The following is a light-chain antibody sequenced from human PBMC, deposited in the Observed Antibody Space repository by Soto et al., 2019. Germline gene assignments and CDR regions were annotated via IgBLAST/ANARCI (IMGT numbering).Light chain of an antibody. CDR2: GAS. Sequence: EIVLTQSPGTLSLSPGERATLSCRASQSVSSYLAWYQQKPGQAPRLLIYGASSRPTGIPDRFSGSGSGTDFSLSLSRLEPEDFAVYYCQQYCGSPLTFGQGTKVEIK. V-gene: IGKV3-20*01. CDR1: QSVSSY. J-gene: IGKJ2*01. CDR3: QQYCGSPLT.